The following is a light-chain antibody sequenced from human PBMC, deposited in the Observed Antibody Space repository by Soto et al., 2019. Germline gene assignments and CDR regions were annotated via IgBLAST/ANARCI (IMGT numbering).Light chain of an antibody. CDR1: SNDVGGYNY. J-gene: IGLJ2*01. CDR3: SSYRGRSTLVV. V-gene: IGLV2-14*01. CDR2: DVS. Sequence: QSALTQPASVSGSPGQSITISCTGTSNDVGGYNYVSWYQQHPGKAPKLMIYDVSNRPSGVSNRFSGSKSGNTASRTISGLQAEGEADYYCSSYRGRSTLVVFGGGTKLTVL.